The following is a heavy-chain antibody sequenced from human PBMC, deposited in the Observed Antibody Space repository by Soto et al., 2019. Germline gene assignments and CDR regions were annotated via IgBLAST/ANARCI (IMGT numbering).Heavy chain of an antibody. V-gene: IGHV3-30-3*02. CDR1: GFSFSSYV. D-gene: IGHD6-19*01. CDR2: ILYDGSNK. J-gene: IGHJ4*02. Sequence: QVQLVESGGGVVQPGRSLRLSCAASGFSFSSYVMHWVRQAPGKGLEWVALILYDGSNKYYADSVKGRFTISRDNSKNTLYLQMDSLRAEDTAVYYCAKIQATYTSGWYYFDYWGQGTLVTVSS. CDR3: AKIQATYTSGWYYFDY.